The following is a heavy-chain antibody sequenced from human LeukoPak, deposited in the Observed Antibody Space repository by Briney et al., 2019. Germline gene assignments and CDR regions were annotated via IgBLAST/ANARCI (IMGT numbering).Heavy chain of an antibody. CDR3: ARDQGIGYCSGGSCPYGMDV. CDR1: GFTFNMFA. J-gene: IGHJ6*02. D-gene: IGHD2-15*01. CDR2: ISSSSSYI. Sequence: GGSLRLSCAASGFTFNMFAMTWVRQAPGKGLEWVSLISSSSSYIYYADSVKGRFTISRDNAKNSLYLQMNSLRAEDTAVYYCARDQGIGYCSGGSCPYGMDVWGQGTTVTVSS. V-gene: IGHV3-21*01.